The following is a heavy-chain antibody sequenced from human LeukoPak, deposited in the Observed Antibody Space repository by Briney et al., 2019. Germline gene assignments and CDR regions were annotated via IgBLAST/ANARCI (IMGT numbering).Heavy chain of an antibody. CDR3: AKGSGLTGTFFDY. CDR2: ISVSDGT. V-gene: IGHV3-23*01. CDR1: GFTFSSYA. Sequence: GRSLRLSCAASGFTFSSYAMSWVRQAPGKGLEWVSGISVSDGTHYADSVKGRFTISRDNSKNTLFLRMNSLRAEDTAVYYCAKGSGLTGTFFDYWGQGTLVTVSS. J-gene: IGHJ4*02. D-gene: IGHD7-27*01.